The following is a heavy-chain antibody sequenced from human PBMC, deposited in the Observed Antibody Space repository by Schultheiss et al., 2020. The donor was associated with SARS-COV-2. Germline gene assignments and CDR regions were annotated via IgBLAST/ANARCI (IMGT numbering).Heavy chain of an antibody. V-gene: IGHV4-61*01. CDR1: GGSVSSGSYY. J-gene: IGHJ5*02. D-gene: IGHD3-10*01. Sequence: SQTLSLTCTVSGGSVSSGSYYWSWIRQPPGKGLEWIGEINHSGSTKYNPSLNSRVTISVDRSKNQFSLKLSSVTAADTAVYYCARLYYGSGGNWFDPWGQGTLVTVSS. CDR3: ARLYYGSGGNWFDP. CDR2: INHSGST.